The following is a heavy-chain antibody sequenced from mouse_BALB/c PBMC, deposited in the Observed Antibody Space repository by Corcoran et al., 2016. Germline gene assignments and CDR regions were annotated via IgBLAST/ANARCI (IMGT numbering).Heavy chain of an antibody. CDR2: INPYNGAT. CDR3: ARSLYGNGAMDY. CDR1: GYSFTGYY. Sequence: GTELVKPGASVKISCKASGYSFTGYYMHWVKQSHVKSLEWIGRINPYNGATSYNQNFKDKASLTVDKDSSTAYMELHSLTSEDSAVYYCARSLYGNGAMDYWGQGTSVTVSS. V-gene: IGHV1-26*01. D-gene: IGHD2-1*01. J-gene: IGHJ4*01.